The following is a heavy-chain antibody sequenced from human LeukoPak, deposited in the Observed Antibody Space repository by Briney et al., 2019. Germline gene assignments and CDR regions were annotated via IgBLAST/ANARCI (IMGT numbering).Heavy chain of an antibody. V-gene: IGHV3-11*01. CDR3: ARGGYSGYDLDY. Sequence: GGSLRLSYAASGFTFSDYYMSWIRQAPGKGLEWVSYISSSGSTIYYADSVKGRFTISRDNAKKSVFLQMNRLRVEDTAVYYCARGGYSGYDLDYWGQGTLVTVSS. D-gene: IGHD5-12*01. J-gene: IGHJ4*02. CDR2: ISSSGSTI. CDR1: GFTFSDYY.